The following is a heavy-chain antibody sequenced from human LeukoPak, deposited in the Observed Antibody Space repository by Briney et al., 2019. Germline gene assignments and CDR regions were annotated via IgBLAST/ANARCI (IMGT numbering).Heavy chain of an antibody. Sequence: GASVKVSCKVSGYTLTELSMHWVRRAPGKGLEWMGGFDPEDGETIYAQKFQGRVTMTEDTSTDTAYMELSSLRSEDTAVYYCATYGMEGKSYFPNYYGMDVWGQGTTVTVSS. D-gene: IGHD2-21*01. CDR1: GYTLTELS. J-gene: IGHJ6*02. CDR2: FDPEDGET. V-gene: IGHV1-24*01. CDR3: ATYGMEGKSYFPNYYGMDV.